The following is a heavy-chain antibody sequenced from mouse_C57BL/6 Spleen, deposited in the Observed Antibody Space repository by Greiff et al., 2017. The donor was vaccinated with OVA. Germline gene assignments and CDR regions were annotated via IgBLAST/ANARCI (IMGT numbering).Heavy chain of an antibody. CDR2: IYPGDGDT. V-gene: IGHV1-82*01. CDR3: ARANWDEEAWFAY. Sequence: QVQLQQSGPELVKPGASVKISCKASGYAFSSSWMNWVKQRPGKGLEWIGRIYPGDGDTNYNGKFKGKATLTADKSSSTAYMQLSSLTSEDSAVYFWARANWDEEAWFAYWGQGTLVTVSA. J-gene: IGHJ3*01. D-gene: IGHD4-1*01. CDR1: GYAFSSSW.